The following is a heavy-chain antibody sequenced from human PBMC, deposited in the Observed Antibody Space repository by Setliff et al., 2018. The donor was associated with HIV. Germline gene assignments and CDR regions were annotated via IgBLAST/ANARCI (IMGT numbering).Heavy chain of an antibody. CDR2: IKEDGSET. CDR3: ARDATRGGDFDF. CDR1: GFTFSNFW. J-gene: IGHJ4*02. V-gene: IGHV3-7*01. Sequence: GGSLRLSCATSGFTFSNFWMTWVRQAPGKGLEWVANIKEDGSETFYADSVKGRFTMSRDNAKNLVYLEMNSLKVEDTAVYYCARDATRGGDFDFWGQGTLVTVSS. D-gene: IGHD1-26*01.